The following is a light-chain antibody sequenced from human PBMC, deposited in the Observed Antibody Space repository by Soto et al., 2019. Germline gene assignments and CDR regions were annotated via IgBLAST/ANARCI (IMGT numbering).Light chain of an antibody. CDR2: GAF. J-gene: IGKJ5*01. Sequence: EVVLKLSPATLSLSPGERATLSCRASPSVTNYLAWYQQKPGQAPRLLIYGAFNRATGISARFSGSGSGTDFTLTISSLEPEDFAVYYCQQRNIWPPVTFGQGTRLEIK. V-gene: IGKV3-11*01. CDR3: QQRNIWPPVT. CDR1: PSVTNY.